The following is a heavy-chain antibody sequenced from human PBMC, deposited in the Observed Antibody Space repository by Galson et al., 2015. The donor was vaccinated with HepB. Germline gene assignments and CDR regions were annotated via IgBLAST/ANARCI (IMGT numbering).Heavy chain of an antibody. Sequence: SLRLSCAASGFTFSSYGMHWVRQAPGKGLEWVAVIWYDGSNKYYADSVKGRFTISRDNSKNTLYLQMNSLRAEDTAVYYCARDSILGHSSGYYTGGAFDIWGQGTMVTVSS. CDR3: ARDSILGHSSGYYTGGAFDI. CDR2: IWYDGSNK. J-gene: IGHJ3*02. CDR1: GFTFSSYG. V-gene: IGHV3-33*01. D-gene: IGHD3-22*01.